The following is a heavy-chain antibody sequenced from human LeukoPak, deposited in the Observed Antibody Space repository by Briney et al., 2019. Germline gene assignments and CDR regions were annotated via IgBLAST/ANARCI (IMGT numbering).Heavy chain of an antibody. Sequence: GRSLRLSCAASGFTFSNYGMHWVRQAPGKGLEWVAVISYDGSDKYYADSVKGRFTISRDNSKSTLYLQLNSLRAEDTAVYYCVKAVYAEWSLFDYWGQGTLVTVSS. CDR2: ISYDGSDK. CDR1: GFTFSNYG. D-gene: IGHD3-3*01. CDR3: VKAVYAEWSLFDY. V-gene: IGHV3-30*18. J-gene: IGHJ4*02.